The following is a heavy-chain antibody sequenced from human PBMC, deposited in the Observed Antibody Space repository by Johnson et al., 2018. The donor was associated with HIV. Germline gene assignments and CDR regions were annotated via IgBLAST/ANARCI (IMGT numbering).Heavy chain of an antibody. CDR1: GFTFSSYG. Sequence: QVQLVESGGGVVQPGRSLRLSCAASGFTFSSYGMHWVRQAPGKGLEWVAVISYDGNNKYYVDSVKGRFTISRDNSKNTLYLQMNSRRPEDTAVYYCAKERGAPRAFDIWGQGTMVTVSS. V-gene: IGHV3-30*18. J-gene: IGHJ3*02. CDR3: AKERGAPRAFDI. D-gene: IGHD3-10*01. CDR2: ISYDGNNK.